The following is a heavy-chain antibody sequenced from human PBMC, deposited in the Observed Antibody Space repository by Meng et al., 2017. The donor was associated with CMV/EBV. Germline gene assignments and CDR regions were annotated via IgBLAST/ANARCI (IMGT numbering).Heavy chain of an antibody. CDR2: INPNSGGT. CDR3: ASGLGKGHHYGISAERFGELLSLGY. V-gene: IGHV1-2*02. D-gene: IGHD3-10*01. Sequence: ASVKVSCKASGYTFTGYYMHWVRQAPGRGLEWMGWINPNSGGTNYAQKFQGRVTMTRDTSISTAYMELSRLRSDDTAVYYCASGLGKGHHYGISAERFGELLSLGYWGQGTLVTVSS. CDR1: GYTFTGYY. J-gene: IGHJ4*02.